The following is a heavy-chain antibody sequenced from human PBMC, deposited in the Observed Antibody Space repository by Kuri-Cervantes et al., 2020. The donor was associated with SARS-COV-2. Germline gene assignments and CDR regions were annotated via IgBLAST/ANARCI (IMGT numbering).Heavy chain of an antibody. CDR2: INHSGST. Sequence: SETLSLTCAVYGGSFSGYYWSWNRKPPGKGLEWIGEINHSGSTNYNPSLKSRVTISVDTSKNQFSLKLSSVTAADTAVYYCARGTPAFDIWGQGTMVTVSS. V-gene: IGHV4-34*01. CDR3: ARGTPAFDI. J-gene: IGHJ3*02. CDR1: GGSFSGYY.